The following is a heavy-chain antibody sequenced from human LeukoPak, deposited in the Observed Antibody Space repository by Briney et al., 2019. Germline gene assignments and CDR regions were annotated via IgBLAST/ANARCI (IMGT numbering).Heavy chain of an antibody. V-gene: IGHV4-30-4*08. J-gene: IGHJ3*02. D-gene: IGHD3-3*01. Sequence: SQTLSLTCAVSGGSISSGDYYRSWIRQPPGKGLEWIGYIYYSGSTYYNPSLKSRVTISVDTSKNQFSLKLSSVTAADTAVYYCARDDDFWSGYHIGAFDIWGQGTMVTVSS. CDR1: GGSISSGDYY. CDR3: ARDDDFWSGYHIGAFDI. CDR2: IYYSGST.